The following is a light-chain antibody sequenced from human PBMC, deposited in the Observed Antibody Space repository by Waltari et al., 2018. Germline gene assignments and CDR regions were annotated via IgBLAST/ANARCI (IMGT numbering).Light chain of an antibody. J-gene: IGLJ3*02. CDR3: QSYTSSAV. Sequence: NFLLTQPHSVSESPGTTVIISCTRSGGSIVNNYVQWYQHRPGSAPSIVIYEDDQRPSGGPDRFSGSIDRSSNSASLTISGLKTEDEADYYCQSYTSSAVFGGGTKLTV. CDR2: EDD. CDR1: GGSIVNNY. V-gene: IGLV6-57*04.